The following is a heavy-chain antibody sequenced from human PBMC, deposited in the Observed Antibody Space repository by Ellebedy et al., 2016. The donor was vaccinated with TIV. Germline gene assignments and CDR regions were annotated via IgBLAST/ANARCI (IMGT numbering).Heavy chain of an antibody. V-gene: IGHV4-59*08. CDR1: GGSISNYF. CDR3: ARRYSGSSYHYFDY. J-gene: IGHJ4*02. Sequence: MPSETLSLTCTVSGGSISNYFWSWIRQPPGKGLEWIAYIFHSGSTNYNPSLKSRVTMSVDTSKRQLSLKLRSVTAADTAVYYCARRYSGSSYHYFDYWGQGTLVIVSS. CDR2: IFHSGST. D-gene: IGHD1-26*01.